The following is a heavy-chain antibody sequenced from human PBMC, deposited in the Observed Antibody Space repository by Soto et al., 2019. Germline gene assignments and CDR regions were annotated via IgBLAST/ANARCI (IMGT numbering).Heavy chain of an antibody. CDR1: GYTFTSYA. Sequence: ASVKVSCKASGYTFTSYAMHWVRQAPGQRLEWMGWINAGNGNTKYSQKFQGRVTITRDTSASTAYMELSSLRSEDTAVYYCARDPGLAVAGGGYWGQGTLVTVSS. CDR2: INAGNGNT. J-gene: IGHJ4*02. CDR3: ARDPGLAVAGGGY. V-gene: IGHV1-3*01. D-gene: IGHD6-19*01.